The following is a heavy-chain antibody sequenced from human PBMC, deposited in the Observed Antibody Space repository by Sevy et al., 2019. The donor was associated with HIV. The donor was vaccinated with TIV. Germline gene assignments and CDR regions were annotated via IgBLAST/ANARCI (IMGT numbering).Heavy chain of an antibody. V-gene: IGHV3-23*01. CDR1: GFTFSNYG. CDR3: AKEYYDSSLGAFDI. Sequence: GGSLRLSCAASGFTFSNYGMSWVRQAPGKGLEWVSAIGGGGVSTFYTDSVKGRFTISRDNSKNTLYLQMNSLRAEDTAVYYCAKEYYDSSLGAFDIWGRGTMVTVSS. D-gene: IGHD3-22*01. J-gene: IGHJ3*02. CDR2: IGGGGVST.